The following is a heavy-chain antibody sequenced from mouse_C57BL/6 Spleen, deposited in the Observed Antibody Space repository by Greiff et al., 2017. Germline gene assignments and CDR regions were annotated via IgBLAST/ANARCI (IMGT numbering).Heavy chain of an antibody. CDR2: IYPRSGNT. CDR1: GYTFTSYG. D-gene: IGHD1-1*01. J-gene: IGHJ3*01. CDR3: ARNYGSSYDWFAY. Sequence: VQLQQSGAELARPGASVKLSCKASGYTFTSYGISWVKQRTGQGLEWIGEIYPRSGNTYYNEKFKGKATLTADKSSSTAYMELRSLTSEDSAVYFCARNYGSSYDWFAYWGQGTLVTVSA. V-gene: IGHV1-81*01.